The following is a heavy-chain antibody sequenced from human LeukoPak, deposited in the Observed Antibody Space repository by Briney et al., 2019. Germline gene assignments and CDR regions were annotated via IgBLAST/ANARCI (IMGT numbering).Heavy chain of an antibody. CDR2: INHSGST. J-gene: IGHJ2*01. CDR1: GGSFSGYY. CDR3: ARGGGSYPTSWYFDL. Sequence: KTSETLSLTCAVYGGSFSGYYWSWIRQPPGKGLEWIGEINHSGSTNYNPSLKSRVTISVDTSKNQFSLKLSSVTAADTAVYYCARGGGSYPTSWYFDLWGRGTLVTVSS. D-gene: IGHD1-26*01. V-gene: IGHV4-34*01.